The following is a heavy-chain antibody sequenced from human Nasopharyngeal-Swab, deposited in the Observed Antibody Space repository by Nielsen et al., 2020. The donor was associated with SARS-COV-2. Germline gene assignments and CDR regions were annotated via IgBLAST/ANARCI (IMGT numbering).Heavy chain of an antibody. CDR1: GGSISSGSYY. D-gene: IGHD3-10*01. J-gene: IGHJ4*02. Sequence: SETLSLTCTVSGGSISSGSYYWSWIRQPAGKGLEWIGRIYTSGSTNYNPSLKSRVTISVDTSKNQLSLKLSSVTAADTAVYYCARGVGEDKTYYFDYWGQGTLVTVSS. CDR3: ARGVGEDKTYYFDY. CDR2: IYTSGST. V-gene: IGHV4-61*02.